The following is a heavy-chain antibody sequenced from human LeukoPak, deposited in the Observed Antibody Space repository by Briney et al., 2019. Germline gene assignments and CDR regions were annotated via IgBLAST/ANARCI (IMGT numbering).Heavy chain of an antibody. CDR3: ARVDRSRLLIDY. D-gene: IGHD3-22*01. CDR1: GGTFSSYA. V-gene: IGHV1-69*04. Sequence: SVKVSCKASGGTFSSYAISWVRQAPGQGLEWMGRIIPILGIANYAQKFQGRVTITADKSTSTAYMELSSLRSEDTAVYYCARVDRSRLLIDYWGQGTLVTVSS. CDR2: IIPILGIA. J-gene: IGHJ4*02.